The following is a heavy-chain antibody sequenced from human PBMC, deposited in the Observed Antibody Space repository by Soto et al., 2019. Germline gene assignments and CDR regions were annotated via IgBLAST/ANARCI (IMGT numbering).Heavy chain of an antibody. CDR2: IYYSGRT. J-gene: IGHJ4*02. Sequence: PSETLSLTCTFSGGSISSSSYYLGWIRQPPGKGLEWIGTIYYSGRTYYNPSLKSRVTISVDTSKNQFSLKLNSVTAADTAVYYCARRDRIAAAGTTIGLLDYWGQGTLVTVSS. CDR3: ARRDRIAAAGTTIGLLDY. V-gene: IGHV4-39*01. D-gene: IGHD6-13*01. CDR1: GGSISSSSYY.